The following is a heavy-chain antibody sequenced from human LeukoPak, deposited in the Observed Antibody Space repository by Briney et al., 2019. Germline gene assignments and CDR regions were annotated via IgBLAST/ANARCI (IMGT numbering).Heavy chain of an antibody. CDR2: MSDSGTFL. J-gene: IGHJ4*02. CDR3: VRDSEGYHSYYFDL. V-gene: IGHV3-21*06. D-gene: IGHD1-1*01. CDR1: GFTFETYS. Sequence: PGGSLRLSCAASGFTFETYSMNWVRQAPGKGLEWVSSMSDSGTFLYYADSVKGRFTISRDNAKNSLHLQMNSLRADDTAIYYCVRDSEGYHSYYFDLWGLGTLVTVSS.